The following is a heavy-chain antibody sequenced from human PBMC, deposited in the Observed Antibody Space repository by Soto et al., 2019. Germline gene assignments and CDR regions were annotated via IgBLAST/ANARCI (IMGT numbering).Heavy chain of an antibody. CDR1: GGTFSSYA. CDR2: IIPIFGTA. D-gene: IGHD2-15*01. CDR3: ARSQGGSSSLDIYYYYYGMDV. Sequence: QVQLVQSGAEVKKPGSSVKVSCKAPGGTFSSYAISWVRQAPGQGLEWMGGIIPIFGTANYAQKFQGRVTITADESTSTGYVELSSLRSEDTAVYYCARSQGGSSSLDIYYYYYGMDVWGQGTTVTVSS. V-gene: IGHV1-69*01. J-gene: IGHJ6*02.